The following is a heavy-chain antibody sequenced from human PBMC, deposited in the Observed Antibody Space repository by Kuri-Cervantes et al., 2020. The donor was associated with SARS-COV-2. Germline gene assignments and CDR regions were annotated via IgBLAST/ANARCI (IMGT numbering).Heavy chain of an antibody. CDR3: ARVDDTAMVIAHGAFDI. D-gene: IGHD5-18*01. J-gene: IGHJ3*02. CDR2: ISSSSSYI. V-gene: IGHV3-21*04. CDR1: GFTFSSYS. Sequence: GESLKISCAASGFTFSSYSMNWVRQAPGKGLEWASSISSSSSYIYYADSVKGRFTISRDNAKNSLYLQMNSLRADDTAVYYCARVDDTAMVIAHGAFDIWGQGTMVTVSS.